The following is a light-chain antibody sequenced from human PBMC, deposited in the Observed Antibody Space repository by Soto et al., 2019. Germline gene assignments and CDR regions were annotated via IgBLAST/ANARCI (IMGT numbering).Light chain of an antibody. J-gene: IGKJ4*01. V-gene: IGKV3-11*01. CDR3: QQRSSWPPT. CDR1: QSGSPY. CDR2: DAS. Sequence: EIVLTQSPATLYLSPGERATLSCMASQSGSPYLAWYQQKPCHAPRLLIYDASNRTPGIPATFSDSGSGTDFTLTISSREPDDFAVYYCQQRSSWPPTVGGGIKVEIK.